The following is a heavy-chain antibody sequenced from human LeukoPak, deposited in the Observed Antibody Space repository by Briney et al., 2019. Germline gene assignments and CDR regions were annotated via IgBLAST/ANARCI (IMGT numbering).Heavy chain of an antibody. V-gene: IGHV6-1*01. CDR2: TYYRSKWYN. J-gene: IGHJ4*02. Sequence: PSQTLSLTSAISGDSVSSNSAACDWIRQSPSRGLEWLGRTYYRSKWYNDYAVSVKSRITINPDTSKNQYSLQLNSVTPEDTAVYYCARDRYQQLVFAYWGQGTLVTVSS. D-gene: IGHD6-13*01. CDR3: ARDRYQQLVFAY. CDR1: GDSVSSNSAA.